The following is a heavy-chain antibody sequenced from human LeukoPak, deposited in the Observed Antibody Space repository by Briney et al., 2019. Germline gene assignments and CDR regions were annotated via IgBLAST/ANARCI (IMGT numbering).Heavy chain of an antibody. CDR2: INSDGSST. D-gene: IGHD3-22*01. J-gene: IGHJ4*02. Sequence: GGSLRLSCAASGFTFSSSWMHWVRQVPGKGLVWVSRINSDGSSTRYADSVKGRFTISRDNAKNTLYLQMNSLRVEDTAVYYCAKPRDPGGYDGYYFDYWGQGTLVAVSS. V-gene: IGHV3-74*01. CDR1: GFTFSSSW. CDR3: AKPRDPGGYDGYYFDY.